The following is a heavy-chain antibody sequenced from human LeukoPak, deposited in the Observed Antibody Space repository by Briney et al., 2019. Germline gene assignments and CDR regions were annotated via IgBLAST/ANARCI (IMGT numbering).Heavy chain of an antibody. J-gene: IGHJ4*02. Sequence: SQTLSLTCTVSGGSISSGGYYWSWIRQHPGKGLEWIGNIYYSGSTYYNPSLKSRVTMSVDTSKNQFSLKLSSVTAADTAVYYCASYLGYCSSTSCYRQYYFDYWGQGTLVTVSS. CDR2: IYYSGST. CDR3: ASYLGYCSSTSCYRQYYFDY. D-gene: IGHD2-2*01. V-gene: IGHV4-31*03. CDR1: GGSISSGGYY.